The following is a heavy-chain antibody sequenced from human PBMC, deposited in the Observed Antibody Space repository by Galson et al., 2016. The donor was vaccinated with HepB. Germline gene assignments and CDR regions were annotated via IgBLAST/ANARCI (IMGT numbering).Heavy chain of an antibody. D-gene: IGHD4-23*01. V-gene: IGHV4-34*01. CDR1: GGSFSGYY. J-gene: IGHJ4*02. Sequence: SETLSLTCAVYGGSFSGYYWSWIRQPPGKGLEWIGEINHSGSPNYNPSLKSRVTISVDTSKNQFSLNLLSVTAADTAVYYCARKAYGGNFVWGRPLDYWGQGTLVTVSS. CDR3: ARKAYGGNFVWGRPLDY. CDR2: INHSGSP.